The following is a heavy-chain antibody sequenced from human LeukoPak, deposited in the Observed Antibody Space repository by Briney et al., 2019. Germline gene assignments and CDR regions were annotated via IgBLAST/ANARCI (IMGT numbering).Heavy chain of an antibody. CDR1: GYSFTSYW. V-gene: IGHV5-51*01. Sequence: GESLKISCQGFGYSFTSYWIGWVRQMPGKGLEWMGIIYPGDSDTRYSPSFQGQVTISADKSISTAYLQWSSLKASDTAMYYCARPKDSYGPGFDYWGQGTLVTVSS. J-gene: IGHJ4*02. D-gene: IGHD5-18*01. CDR2: IYPGDSDT. CDR3: ARPKDSYGPGFDY.